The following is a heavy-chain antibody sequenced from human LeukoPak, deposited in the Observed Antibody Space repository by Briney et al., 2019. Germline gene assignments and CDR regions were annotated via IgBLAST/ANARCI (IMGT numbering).Heavy chain of an antibody. D-gene: IGHD3-9*01. CDR2: IIIPISGAT. CDR1: GYTFTSYG. CDR3: ASGGDILTGYYNGPSYNWFDP. V-gene: IGHV1-69*06. Sequence: SVKVSCKASGYTFTSYGISWVRQAPGQGLEWMGGIIIPISGATNYAQKFQGRVTITADKSTSTAYMELSSLRSEDTAVYFCASGGDILTGYYNGPSYNWFDPWGQGTLVTVSS. J-gene: IGHJ5*02.